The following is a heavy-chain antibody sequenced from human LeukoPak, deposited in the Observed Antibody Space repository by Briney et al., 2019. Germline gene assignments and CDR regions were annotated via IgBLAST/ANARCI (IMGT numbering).Heavy chain of an antibody. CDR1: GDSISYFY. Sequence: SETLSLTCSVSGDSISYFYWSWIRQAAGKGLEWIGSIYYSGSTYYNPSLKSRVTISVDTSKNQFSLKLSSVTAADTAVYYCASHQQYYDILTGYYRSWFDPWGQGTLVTVSS. CDR2: IYYSGST. D-gene: IGHD3-9*01. CDR3: ASHQQYYDILTGYYRSWFDP. V-gene: IGHV4-59*05. J-gene: IGHJ5*02.